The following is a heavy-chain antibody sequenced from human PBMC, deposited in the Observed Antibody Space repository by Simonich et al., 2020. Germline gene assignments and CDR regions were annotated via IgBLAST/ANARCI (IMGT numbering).Heavy chain of an antibody. Sequence: GGGLVQPGGSLRLSCAASGFTFSSYAMSWVRQGPGKGLEWVSDISGSGGSTSYADSVKGRFTISRDNSKNTLYLQMNSLRAEDTAVYYCAKDLGERITMIVVVIDAFDIWGQGTMVTVSS. D-gene: IGHD3-22*01. CDR3: AKDLGERITMIVVVIDAFDI. J-gene: IGHJ3*02. CDR1: GFTFSSYA. CDR2: ISGSGGST. V-gene: IGHV3-23*01.